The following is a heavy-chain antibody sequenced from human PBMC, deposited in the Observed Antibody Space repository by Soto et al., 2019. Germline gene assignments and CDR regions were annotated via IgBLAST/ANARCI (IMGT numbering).Heavy chain of an antibody. CDR1: GGSVSSGSFY. D-gene: IGHD5-12*01. V-gene: IGHV4-61*01. Sequence: PSETLSLTCTVSGGSVSSGSFYWSWIRRPPGKGLEWIGYFYDSGSTNYNPSIRSRVTMSVDTSKNQFSLKLSSVTAADTAVYYCAASAPPATNYYYAMDVWGQGTTVTVSS. J-gene: IGHJ6*02. CDR3: AASAPPATNYYYAMDV. CDR2: FYDSGST.